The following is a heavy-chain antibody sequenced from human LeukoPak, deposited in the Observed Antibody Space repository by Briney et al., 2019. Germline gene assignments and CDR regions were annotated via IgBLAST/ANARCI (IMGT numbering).Heavy chain of an antibody. D-gene: IGHD1-26*01. J-gene: IGHJ4*02. CDR2: ISYDGNTK. CDR3: AKDINSGSYYIDY. V-gene: IGHV3-30*18. CDR1: GFTFSFSSYG. Sequence: PGRSLSLSCAASGFTFSFSSYGMHWVRQSPGKGLEWVAFISYDGNTKYYADSVKGRFTISRDNSKDTLYLQMSSLSPQDTAVYYCAKDINSGSYYIDYWGQGSPVTVSS.